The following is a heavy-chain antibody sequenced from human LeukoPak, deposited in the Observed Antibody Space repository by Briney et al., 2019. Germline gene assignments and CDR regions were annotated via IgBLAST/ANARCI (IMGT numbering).Heavy chain of an antibody. CDR2: IYYSGST. Sequence: SETLSLTCTVSGASISSYYWSWIRQPPGKGLEWIGRIYYSGSTNYNPSLKSRITISVDTSKNQFSLKVSSVTAADTAVYYCAEGYSSSWHQFDYWGQGTLVTVSS. CDR3: AEGYSSSWHQFDY. D-gene: IGHD6-13*01. J-gene: IGHJ4*02. CDR1: GASISSYY. V-gene: IGHV4-59*01.